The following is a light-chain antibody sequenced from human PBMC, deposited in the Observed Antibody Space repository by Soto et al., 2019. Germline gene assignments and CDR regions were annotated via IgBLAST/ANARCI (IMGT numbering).Light chain of an antibody. CDR3: QSYDSSLSGYV. V-gene: IGLV1-40*01. Sequence: VLTQPPSLSGSPGQRVTISCPGSSSNIGAGYDVHWYQQLPGTAPKLLIYGNSNRPSGVPDRFSGSKSGTSASLAITGLQAEDEADYYCQSYDSSLSGYVFGTGTKVTVL. CDR1: SSNIGAGYD. CDR2: GNS. J-gene: IGLJ1*01.